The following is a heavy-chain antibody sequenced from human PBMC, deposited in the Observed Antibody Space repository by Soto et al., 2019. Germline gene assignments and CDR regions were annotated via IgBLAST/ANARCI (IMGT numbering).Heavy chain of an antibody. J-gene: IGHJ4*02. CDR2: IYYSGST. D-gene: IGHD6-13*01. CDR1: GGSISSYY. V-gene: IGHV4-59*01. Sequence: QVQLQESGPGLVKPSETLSLTCTVSGGSISSYYWSWIRQPPGKGLEWIGYIYYSGSTNYNPSLKSRVTISVDTSKNQFSLKLSSVTAADTAVYYCARVGGQQLDFDYWGQGTLVTVSS. CDR3: ARVGGQQLDFDY.